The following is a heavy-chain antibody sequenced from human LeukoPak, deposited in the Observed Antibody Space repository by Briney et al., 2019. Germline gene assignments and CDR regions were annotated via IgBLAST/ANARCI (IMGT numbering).Heavy chain of an antibody. CDR1: GGSISSGSYY. CDR3: ARDPLGPGYGVA. J-gene: IGHJ5*02. V-gene: IGHV4-61*02. D-gene: IGHD6-13*01. Sequence: SETLSLTCTVSGGSISSGSYYWSWIRQPAGKGLEWIGRIYTSGSTIYNPSLKSRVTISVDTSKNQFSLKLSSVTAADTAVYYCARDPLGPGYGVAWGQGTLVTVSS. CDR2: IYTSGST.